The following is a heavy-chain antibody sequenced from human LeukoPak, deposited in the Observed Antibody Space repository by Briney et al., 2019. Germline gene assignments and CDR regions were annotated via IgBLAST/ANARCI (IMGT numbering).Heavy chain of an antibody. J-gene: IGHJ4*02. CDR1: GFTFSTYA. CDR2: ISYDGSNK. CDR3: ARGPDLYDSDRYFDY. V-gene: IGHV3-30-3*01. D-gene: IGHD3-22*01. Sequence: GGSLRLSCAASGFTFSTYAMHWVRQAPGKGLEWVTTISYDGSNKYYADSVKGRFTISRDNSKNTLYLQMNSLRGEDTAVYYCARGPDLYDSDRYFDYWGQGTLVTVSS.